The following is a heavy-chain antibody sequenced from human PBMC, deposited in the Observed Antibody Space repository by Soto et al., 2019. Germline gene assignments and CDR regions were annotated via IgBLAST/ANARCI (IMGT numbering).Heavy chain of an antibody. V-gene: IGHV3-23*01. D-gene: IGHD4-4*01. CDR3: AKDIMTTGIHDAFDI. CDR2: ISGSGGST. CDR1: VFAFSSYA. J-gene: IGHJ3*02. Sequence: GGSLRLSCAASVFAFSSYAMSWVRQATRKGLEWVSAISGSGGSTYYADSVKGRFTISRDNSKNTLYLQMNSLRAEVTAVYYCAKDIMTTGIHDAFDIWGQGTMVTVSS.